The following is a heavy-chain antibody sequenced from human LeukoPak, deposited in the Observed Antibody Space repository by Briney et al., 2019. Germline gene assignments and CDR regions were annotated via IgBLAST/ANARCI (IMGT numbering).Heavy chain of an antibody. CDR2: IYSGGST. Sequence: GGSLRLSCAASGFTFSSYAMSWVRQAPGKGLEWVSVIYSGGSTYYADSVKGRFTISRDNSKNTLYLQMNSLRAEDTAVYYCARDQVQGYYYYGMDVWGQGTTVTVSS. V-gene: IGHV3-66*01. J-gene: IGHJ6*02. CDR3: ARDQVQGYYYYGMDV. CDR1: GFTFSSYA.